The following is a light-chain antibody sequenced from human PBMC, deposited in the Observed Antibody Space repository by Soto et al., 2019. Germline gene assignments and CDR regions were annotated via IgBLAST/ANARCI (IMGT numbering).Light chain of an antibody. V-gene: IGLV1-44*01. J-gene: IGLJ1*01. CDR2: TND. Sequence: QAVVTQPPSASGTPGQTVTISCSGSSSNIGTSSVHWYKHLPRTAPKPLIYTNDQRPSGVPDRFSGSKSGTSASLAISGLQSEDEADYYCAVWDDSLNGHVFGAGTKVTVL. CDR3: AVWDDSLNGHV. CDR1: SSNIGTSS.